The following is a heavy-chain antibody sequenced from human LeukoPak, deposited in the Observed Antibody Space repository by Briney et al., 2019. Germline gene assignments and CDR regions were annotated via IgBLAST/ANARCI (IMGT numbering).Heavy chain of an antibody. J-gene: IGHJ4*02. CDR3: ASGTPYCSGGSCYSYYFDY. CDR1: GGTFSSYA. D-gene: IGHD2-15*01. V-gene: IGHV1-69*13. Sequence: GASVKVSCKASGGTFSSYAISWVRQAPGQGLEWMGGIIPIFGTANYAQKFQGRVTITADESTSTAYMELSSLRSEDTAVYYCASGTPYCSGGSCYSYYFDYWGQGTLVTVSS. CDR2: IIPIFGTA.